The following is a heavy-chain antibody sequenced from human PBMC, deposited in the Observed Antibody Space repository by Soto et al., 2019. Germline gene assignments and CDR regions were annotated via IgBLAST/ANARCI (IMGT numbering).Heavy chain of an antibody. CDR2: ISYDGSNK. CDR3: ARDTTLDGAYDI. V-gene: IGHV3-30-3*01. D-gene: IGHD1-26*01. J-gene: IGHJ3*02. Sequence: QVQLVESGGGVVQPGRSLRLSCAASGFTFSSYAMHWVRQAPGKGLEWVAVISYDGSNKYYADSVKGRFTISRDNSKNTLYLQMNSLKAEDTAVHYCARDTTLDGAYDIWGQGSMVTVSS. CDR1: GFTFSSYA.